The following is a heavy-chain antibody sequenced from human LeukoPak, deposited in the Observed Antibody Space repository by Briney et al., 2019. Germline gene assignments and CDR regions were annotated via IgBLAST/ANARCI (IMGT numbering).Heavy chain of an antibody. D-gene: IGHD3-10*01. Sequence: ASVKVSCKASGYTFTSYDINWVRQAPGQGLEWIGWINPNSGGTNYAQKFQGRVTMTRDTSISTAYMELSRLRSDDTAVYYCALPLLWFGELSGRVDYWGQGTLVTVSS. CDR2: INPNSGGT. CDR1: GYTFTSYD. J-gene: IGHJ4*02. V-gene: IGHV1-2*02. CDR3: ALPLLWFGELSGRVDY.